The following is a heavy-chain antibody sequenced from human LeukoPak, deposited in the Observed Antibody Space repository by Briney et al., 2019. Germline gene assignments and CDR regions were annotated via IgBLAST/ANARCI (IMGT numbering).Heavy chain of an antibody. CDR2: IDVTTGGS. D-gene: IGHD2-2*01. J-gene: IGHJ4*02. CDR1: GFTLSNYA. Sequence: GGSLRLSCASSGFTLSNYAMSWVRQAPGKGLEWVSTIDVTTGGSYYADSVKGRFTIPRDTFQNTLYLQLNSLRVDDTAIYYCAKVNYYQPYFWGQGTLVTVSS. CDR3: AKVNYYQPYF. V-gene: IGHV3-23*01.